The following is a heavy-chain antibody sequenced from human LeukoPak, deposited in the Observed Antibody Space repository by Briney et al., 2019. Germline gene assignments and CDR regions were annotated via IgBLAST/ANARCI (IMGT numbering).Heavy chain of an antibody. Sequence: GGSLRLSCAASGFTFSSYAMSWVRQAPGKGLEWVSVIYSGGSTYYADSVKGRFTISRDNSKNTQYLQMNSLRAEDTAVYYCARDNDGIDYWGQGTLVTVSS. CDR3: ARDNDGIDY. D-gene: IGHD1-1*01. CDR2: IYSGGST. V-gene: IGHV3-53*01. J-gene: IGHJ4*02. CDR1: GFTFSSYA.